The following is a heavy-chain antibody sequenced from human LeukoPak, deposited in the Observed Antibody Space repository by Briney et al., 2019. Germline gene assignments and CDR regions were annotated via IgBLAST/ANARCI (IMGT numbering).Heavy chain of an antibody. CDR2: INPNSGGT. V-gene: IGHV1-2*06. D-gene: IGHD1-26*01. Sequence: ASVKVSCKASGYTFTGYYMHWVRQAPGQGLEWMGRINPNSGGTNYAQKFQGRVTMTRETSISTAYMELSRLRSDDTAVYYCARDKYSGNDAFDIWGQGTMVTVSS. CDR3: ARDKYSGNDAFDI. CDR1: GYTFTGYY. J-gene: IGHJ3*02.